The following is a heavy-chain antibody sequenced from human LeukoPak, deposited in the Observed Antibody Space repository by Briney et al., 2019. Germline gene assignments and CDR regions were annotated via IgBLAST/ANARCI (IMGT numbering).Heavy chain of an antibody. V-gene: IGHV4-39*01. CDR2: IYYSGST. CDR3: ANEMGPNSGGIFDY. D-gene: IGHD3-10*01. J-gene: IGHJ4*02. CDR1: GGSISSSSYY. Sequence: PSETLSLTCTVSGGSISSSSYYWGWIRQPPGKGLEWIGSIYYSGSTYYNPSLKSRVTISVDTSKNQFSLKLSSVTAADTAVYYCANEMGPNSGGIFDYWGQGTLVTVSS.